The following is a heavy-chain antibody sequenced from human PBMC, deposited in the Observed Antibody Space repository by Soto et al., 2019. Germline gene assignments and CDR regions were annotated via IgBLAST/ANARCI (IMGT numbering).Heavy chain of an antibody. Sequence: SETLSLTCTVSGGSISSSSYYWGWIRQPPGKGLEWIGSIYYSGSTYYNPSLKSRVTISVDTSKNQFSLKLSSVTAADTAVYYCARTLRRDGYNLDYWGQGTLVTVS. J-gene: IGHJ4*02. CDR2: IYYSGST. CDR1: GGSISSSSYY. CDR3: ARTLRRDGYNLDY. V-gene: IGHV4-39*01. D-gene: IGHD5-12*01.